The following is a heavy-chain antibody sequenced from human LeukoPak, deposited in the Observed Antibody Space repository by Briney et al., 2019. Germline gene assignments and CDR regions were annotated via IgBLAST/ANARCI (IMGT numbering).Heavy chain of an antibody. CDR2: FYYSGST. D-gene: IGHD5-18*01. J-gene: IGHJ5*02. CDR3: ARRGYSYGSTNYWFDP. V-gene: IGHV4-39*01. Sequence: SETLSLTCAVYGGSFRGYYWGWIRQPPGKGLEWIGSFYYSGSTYYNPSLKSRVTISVDTSKNQFSLKLSSVTAADTAVYYCARRGYSYGSTNYWFDPWGQGTLVTVSS. CDR1: GGSFRGYY.